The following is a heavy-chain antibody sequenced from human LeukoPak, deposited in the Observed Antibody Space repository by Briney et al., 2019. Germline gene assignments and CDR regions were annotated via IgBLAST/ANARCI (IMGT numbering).Heavy chain of an antibody. V-gene: IGHV1-46*01. CDR3: ARERGYSYGFVDY. D-gene: IGHD5-18*01. J-gene: IGHJ4*02. CDR2: INPSGGNT. Sequence: GASVKASCKASGYTFISHYLHWMRQAPGQGLEWMGIINPSGGNTNNAQKFQGRATMTRDTSTSTVYMELSSLRSEDTAVYYCARERGYSYGFVDYWGQGTLVTVSS. CDR1: GYTFISHY.